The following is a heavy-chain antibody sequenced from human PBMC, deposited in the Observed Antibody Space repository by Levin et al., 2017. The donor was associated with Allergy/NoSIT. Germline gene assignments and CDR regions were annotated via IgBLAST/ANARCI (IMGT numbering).Heavy chain of an antibody. CDR3: ATPSSHLDPLELDY. D-gene: IGHD3-3*02. Sequence: ASVKVSCKVSGYTLSELSMHWVRQAPGKGLEWMGGFDPEDGKAIYAQKFQGRVTMTEDTSTDTAYMELSSLRSEDTAVYYCATPSSHLDPLELDYWGQGTLVTVSS. J-gene: IGHJ4*02. CDR2: FDPEDGKA. CDR1: GYTLSELS. V-gene: IGHV1-24*01.